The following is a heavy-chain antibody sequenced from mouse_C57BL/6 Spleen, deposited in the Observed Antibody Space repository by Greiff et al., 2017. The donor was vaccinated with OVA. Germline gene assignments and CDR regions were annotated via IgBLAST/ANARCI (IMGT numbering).Heavy chain of an antibody. CDR1: GYTFTSYW. CDR3: ARGGGNYVDAMDY. Sequence: QVQLQQSGAELVKPGASVKLSCKASGYTFTSYWMQWVKQRPGQGLEWIGEIDPSDSYTNYNQKFKGKATLTVDTSSSTAYMQLSSLTSEDSAVYYCARGGGNYVDAMDYWGQGTSVTVSS. D-gene: IGHD2-1*01. J-gene: IGHJ4*01. CDR2: IDPSDSYT. V-gene: IGHV1-50*01.